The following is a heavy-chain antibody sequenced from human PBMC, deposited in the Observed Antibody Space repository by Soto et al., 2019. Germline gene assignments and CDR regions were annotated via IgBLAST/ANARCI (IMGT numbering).Heavy chain of an antibody. D-gene: IGHD3-9*01. CDR1: GYSISSGYY. CDR2: IYHSGST. J-gene: IGHJ3*02. CDR3: ARAGILTGYSTMYRGAFDI. Sequence: SETLSLTCAVSGYSISSGYYWGWIRQPPGKGLEWIGSIYHSGSTYYNPSLKSRVTISVDTSKNQFSLKLSSVTAADTAVYYCARAGILTGYSTMYRGAFDIWGQGTMVTVSS. V-gene: IGHV4-38-2*01.